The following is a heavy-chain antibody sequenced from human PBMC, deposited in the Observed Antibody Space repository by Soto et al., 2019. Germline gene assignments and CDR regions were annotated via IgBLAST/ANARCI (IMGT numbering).Heavy chain of an antibody. J-gene: IGHJ4*02. CDR3: ARPSTPNPYDFWSGYYRN. CDR2: ISAYNGNT. CDR1: GYTFTSYG. D-gene: IGHD3-3*01. V-gene: IGHV1-18*01. Sequence: ASVKVSCKASGYTFTSYGISWVRQAPGQGLEWMGWISAYNGNTNYAQKLQGRVTMTTDTSTSTAYMELRSLRSDDTAVYYCARPSTPNPYDFWSGYYRNWGQGTLVTVS.